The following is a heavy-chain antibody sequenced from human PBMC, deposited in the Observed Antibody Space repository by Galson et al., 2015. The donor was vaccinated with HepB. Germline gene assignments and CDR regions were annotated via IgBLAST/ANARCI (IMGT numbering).Heavy chain of an antibody. CDR2: IKQDGSEK. CDR3: ARSPGIAAAGPETIFDY. D-gene: IGHD6-13*01. J-gene: IGHJ4*02. Sequence: SLRLSCAASGFTFSSYWMSWVRQAPGKGLEWVANIKQDGSEKYYVDSVKGRFTISRDNAKNSLYLQMNSLRAEDTAVYYCARSPGIAAAGPETIFDYWGQGTLVTVSS. V-gene: IGHV3-7*03. CDR1: GFTFSSYW.